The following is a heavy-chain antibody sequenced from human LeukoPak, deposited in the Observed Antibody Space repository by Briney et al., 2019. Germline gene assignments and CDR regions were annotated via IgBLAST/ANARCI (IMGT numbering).Heavy chain of an antibody. D-gene: IGHD4-23*01. CDR3: AKDVQYQYGGQYYFDY. CDR1: GFTFSSYG. CDR2: IWSDGSSK. J-gene: IGHJ4*02. Sequence: PGRSLRLSCAASGFTFSSYGMHWVRQAPGKGLEWVAVIWSDGSSKHYADSVKGRFTISRDNSKNTLYLQMNSLRAEDTAVYYCAKDVQYQYGGQYYFDYWGQGTLVTVSS. V-gene: IGHV3-33*06.